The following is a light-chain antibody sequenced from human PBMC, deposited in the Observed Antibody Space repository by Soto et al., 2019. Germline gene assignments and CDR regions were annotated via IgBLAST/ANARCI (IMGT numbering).Light chain of an antibody. J-gene: IGKJ4*01. CDR3: QQRSNWPPLS. V-gene: IGKV3-11*01. Sequence: EILLTQSPATLSLSPGERATLSCRASQSVGSYLAWYQQKPGQAPRLLIYDSSNRATGIPARFSGSGSGTDFTLTISRVEPEYFAVYDGQQRSNWPPLSFGGGTKVEIQ. CDR2: DSS. CDR1: QSVGSY.